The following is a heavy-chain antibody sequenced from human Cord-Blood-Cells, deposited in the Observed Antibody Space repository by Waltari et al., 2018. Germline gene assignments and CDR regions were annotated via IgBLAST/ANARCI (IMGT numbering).Heavy chain of an antibody. Sequence: QVQLLQSGAEVKKPGASGKVSCKSSGYTFTSFYLLRVRQAPGQGLEWMGIINPSGGSTSYAQKFQGRVTMTRDTSTSTVYMELSSLRSEDTAVYYCARDKIAAADYWGQGTLVTVSS. CDR1: GYTFTSFY. J-gene: IGHJ4*02. D-gene: IGHD6-13*01. V-gene: IGHV1-46*01. CDR3: ARDKIAAADY. CDR2: INPSGGST.